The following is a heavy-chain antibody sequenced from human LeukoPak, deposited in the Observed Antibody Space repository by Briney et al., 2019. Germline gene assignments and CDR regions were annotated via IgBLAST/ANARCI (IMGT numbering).Heavy chain of an antibody. Sequence: GSLRLSCAASGVTFSNYEMHWVRQATGKGLEWIGAIGTAGNTYYADSVKGRFTMSRDNAENSVYLQMNSLRAGDTAVYYCAITRLRGGMDVWGRGTTVTVSS. CDR1: GVTFSNYE. V-gene: IGHV3-13*01. J-gene: IGHJ6*04. CDR2: IGTAGNT. D-gene: IGHD1-14*01. CDR3: AITRLRGGMDV.